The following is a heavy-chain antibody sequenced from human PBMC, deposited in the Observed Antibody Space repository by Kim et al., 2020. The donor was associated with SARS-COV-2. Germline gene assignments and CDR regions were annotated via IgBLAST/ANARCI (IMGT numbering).Heavy chain of an antibody. V-gene: IGHV3-33*01. CDR2: GNNK. Sequence: GNNKSYAAPVKGRFTIARDNSKNTLYRQMNSLRAEDTAVYYCARENWFDPWGQGTLVTVSS. J-gene: IGHJ5*02. CDR3: ARENWFDP.